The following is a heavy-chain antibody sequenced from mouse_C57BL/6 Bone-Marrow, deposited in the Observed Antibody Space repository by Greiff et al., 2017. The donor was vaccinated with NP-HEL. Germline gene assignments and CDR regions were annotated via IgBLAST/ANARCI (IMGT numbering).Heavy chain of an antibody. CDR2: IRNKANGYTT. J-gene: IGHJ1*03. Sequence: EVKVVESGGGLVQPGGSLSLSCAASGFTFTDYYMSWVRQPPGKALEWLGFIRNKANGYTTEYSASVKGRFTISRDNSQSILYLQMNALRAEDSATYYCARYEVTTWYFDVWGTGTTVTVSS. CDR1: GFTFTDYY. D-gene: IGHD2-1*01. CDR3: ARYEVTTWYFDV. V-gene: IGHV7-3*01.